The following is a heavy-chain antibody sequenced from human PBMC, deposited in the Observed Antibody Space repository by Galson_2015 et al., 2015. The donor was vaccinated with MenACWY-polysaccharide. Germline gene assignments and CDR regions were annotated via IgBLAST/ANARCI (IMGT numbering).Heavy chain of an antibody. CDR3: ARERWVRVLFFDH. CDR1: GFTFSNFW. D-gene: IGHD3-10*01. Sequence: SLRLSCAASGFTFSNFWMNWVRQAPGKELEWVASIKQDGSEKYLVDSVKGRFTISRDNAENTLFLQMNSLRAEDTAVYYCARERWVRVLFFDHWGQGTLVTVSS. J-gene: IGHJ4*02. V-gene: IGHV3-7*01. CDR2: IKQDGSEK.